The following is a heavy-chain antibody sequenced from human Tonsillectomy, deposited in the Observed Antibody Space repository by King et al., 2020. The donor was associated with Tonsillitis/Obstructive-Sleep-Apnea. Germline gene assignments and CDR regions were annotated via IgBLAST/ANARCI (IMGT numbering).Heavy chain of an antibody. CDR2: INHSGST. CDR1: GGSFSGYY. Sequence: VQLQQWGAGLLKPSETLSLTCAVYGGSFSGYYWSWIRQPPGKGLEWIGEINHSGSTNYNPSLKIRVTISVDTSKNQFSLKLSSVTAADTAVYYCARGDFVVVVAASNYYYYMDVWGKGTTVTVSS. D-gene: IGHD2-15*01. V-gene: IGHV4-34*01. J-gene: IGHJ6*03. CDR3: ARGDFVVVVAASNYYYYMDV.